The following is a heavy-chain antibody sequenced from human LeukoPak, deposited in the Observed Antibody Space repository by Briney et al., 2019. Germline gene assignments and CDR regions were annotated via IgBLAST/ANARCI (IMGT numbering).Heavy chain of an antibody. CDR1: VFTFSTYS. CDR2: ISRSSATM. J-gene: IGHJ4*02. Sequence: GGSLRLSCAASVFTFSTYSMNWVRQAPGKGLECVSYISRSSATMYYADSVKGRFTISRDNAKNSLYLQMNSLRAEDTAVYYCARATYYDGSGYSADYWGQGALVTVSS. V-gene: IGHV3-48*01. CDR3: ARATYYDGSGYSADY. D-gene: IGHD3-22*01.